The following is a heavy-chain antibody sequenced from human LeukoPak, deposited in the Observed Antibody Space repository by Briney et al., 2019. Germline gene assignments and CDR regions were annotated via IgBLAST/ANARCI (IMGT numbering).Heavy chain of an antibody. D-gene: IGHD2-2*02. J-gene: IGHJ4*02. CDR3: ARDVGGYCSSTSCYSHGMDY. V-gene: IGHV3-7*03. CDR1: GFTFSSYW. Sequence: SGGSLRLSCAASGFTFSSYWMSWVRQAPGKGLEWVANIKQDGSEKYYVDSVKGRSTISRDNAKNSLYLQMNSLRAEDTAVYYCARDVGGYCSSTSCYSHGMDYWGQGTLVTVSS. CDR2: IKQDGSEK.